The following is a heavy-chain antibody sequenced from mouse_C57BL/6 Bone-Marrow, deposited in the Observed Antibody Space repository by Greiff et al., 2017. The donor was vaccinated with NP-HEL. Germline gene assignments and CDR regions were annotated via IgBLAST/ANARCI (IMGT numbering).Heavy chain of an antibody. CDR2: ILPSIGRT. CDR3: ARNPLYYGSSYWYFDV. V-gene: IGHV15-2*01. CDR1: DSEVFTIAY. Sequence: QVQLQQSGSELRSPGSSVKLSCKDFDSEVFTIAYMSWVRQKPGHGFEWIGGILPSIGRTIYGEKFEDKATLDADTLSNTAYLELNSLTSEDSAIYYCARNPLYYGSSYWYFDVWGTGTTVTVSS. J-gene: IGHJ1*03. D-gene: IGHD1-1*01.